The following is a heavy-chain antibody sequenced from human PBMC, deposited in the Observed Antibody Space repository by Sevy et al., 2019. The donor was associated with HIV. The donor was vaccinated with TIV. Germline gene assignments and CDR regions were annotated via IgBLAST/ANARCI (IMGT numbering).Heavy chain of an antibody. CDR3: ARDQNWAFDY. CDR2: IRGGGSGSTI. Sequence: GGCLRLSCAASGFTFSNYSMNWVRQAPGKGLEWVSYIRGGGSGSTIYYAEPVKGRFTISRDNAKNSLYLQMKSLRADDTDVYYCARDQNWAFDYWGQGTLVTVSS. CDR1: GFTFSNYS. J-gene: IGHJ4*02. V-gene: IGHV3-48*01. D-gene: IGHD7-27*01.